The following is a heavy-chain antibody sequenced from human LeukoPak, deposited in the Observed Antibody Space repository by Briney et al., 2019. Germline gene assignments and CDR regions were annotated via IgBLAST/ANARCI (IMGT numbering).Heavy chain of an antibody. J-gene: IGHJ4*02. CDR3: ARDKGYCSGGSCPGGELFDY. D-gene: IGHD2-15*01. V-gene: IGHV3-21*01. CDR2: ISSSSSYI. Sequence: GGSLRLSCAASGFTFSSYSMNWVRQAPGKGLEWVSSISSSSSYIYYADSVKGRFTISRDNAKNSLYLQMNSLRAEDTAAYYCARDKGYCSGGSCPGGELFDYWGQGTPVTVSS. CDR1: GFTFSSYS.